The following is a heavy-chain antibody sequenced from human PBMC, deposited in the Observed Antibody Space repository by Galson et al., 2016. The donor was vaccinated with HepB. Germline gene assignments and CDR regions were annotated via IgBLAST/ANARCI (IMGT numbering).Heavy chain of an antibody. CDR3: ARNGGGIMFDY. V-gene: IGHV3-23*01. CDR2: MAGVGGNT. J-gene: IGHJ4*02. Sequence: SLRLSCAASGYTFSDYGMAWVRQAPGRGLEWVGTMAGVGGNTHYPDSVKGRFTISRDNSMNTPSLQMNSLRAEDTAVYYCARNGGGIMFDYWGQGTLVTVSS. CDR1: GYTFSDYG. D-gene: IGHD3-16*02.